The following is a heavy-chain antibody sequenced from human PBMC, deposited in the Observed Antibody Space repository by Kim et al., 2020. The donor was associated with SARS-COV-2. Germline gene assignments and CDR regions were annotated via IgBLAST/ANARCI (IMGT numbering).Heavy chain of an antibody. J-gene: IGHJ4*02. Sequence: GGSLRLSCAASGFTFSSYGMHWVRQAPGKGLEWVAVIWYDGSNKYYADSVKGRFTISRDNSKNTLYLQMNSLRAEDTAVYYCARGYSSSWYPPDHWGQGTLVTVSS. CDR1: GFTFSSYG. V-gene: IGHV3-33*01. CDR2: IWYDGSNK. CDR3: ARGYSSSWYPPDH. D-gene: IGHD6-13*01.